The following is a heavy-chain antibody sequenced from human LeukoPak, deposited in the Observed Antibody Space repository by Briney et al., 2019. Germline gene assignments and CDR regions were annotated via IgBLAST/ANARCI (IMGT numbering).Heavy chain of an antibody. CDR1: GYTFTSYG. CDR2: ISAYNGNT. J-gene: IGHJ3*02. V-gene: IGHV1-18*01. CDR3: ARASFGTISGAFDI. Sequence: ASVKVSCKASGYTFTSYGISWVRQAPGQGLEWMGWISAYNGNTNYAQKLQGRVTMTTDTSTSTAYMELRSLRSDDTAVYYCARASFGTISGAFDIWGQGTMVTVSS. D-gene: IGHD2-2*01.